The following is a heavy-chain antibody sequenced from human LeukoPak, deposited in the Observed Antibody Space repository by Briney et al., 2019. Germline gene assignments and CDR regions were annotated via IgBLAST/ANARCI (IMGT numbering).Heavy chain of an antibody. D-gene: IGHD5/OR15-5a*01. CDR3: ARDGILSTKNAFDI. CDR2: INPKSGGA. J-gene: IGHJ3*02. Sequence: ASVKVSCKASGYTFTDYYIHWVRQAPGQGLECMGWINPKSGGATYAPKFHGRLTMTRDTSISTAYMELSSLGSDDTAVYFCARDGILSTKNAFDIWGQGTMVTVSS. V-gene: IGHV1-2*02. CDR1: GYTFTDYY.